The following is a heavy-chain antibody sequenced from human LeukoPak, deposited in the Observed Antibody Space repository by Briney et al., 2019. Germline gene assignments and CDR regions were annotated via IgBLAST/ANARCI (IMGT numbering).Heavy chain of an antibody. CDR1: GYTLTELS. Sequence: GASVKVSCKVSGYTLTELSMHWVRQAPGKGLEWMGGFDPEDGETIYAQKFQGRVTMTEDTSTDTAYMELSSLRSEDTAVYYCATMQVVPAATSAFDIWGQGTMVTVSS. J-gene: IGHJ3*02. V-gene: IGHV1-24*01. D-gene: IGHD2-2*01. CDR2: FDPEDGET. CDR3: ATMQVVPAATSAFDI.